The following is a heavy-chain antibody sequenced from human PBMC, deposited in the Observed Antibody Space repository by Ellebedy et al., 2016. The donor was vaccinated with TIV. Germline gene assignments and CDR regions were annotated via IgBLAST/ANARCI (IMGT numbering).Heavy chain of an antibody. J-gene: IGHJ4*02. V-gene: IGHV1-2*04. D-gene: IGHD1-26*01. CDR3: ARDLVGAKGRYFDY. Sequence: ASVKVSCKASGYTFTGYYMHWVRQAPGQGLEWMGWINPNSGGTNYAQKFQGWVTMTRDTSISTAYMELSRLRSDDTAVYYCARDLVGAKGRYFDYWGQGTLVTVSS. CDR2: INPNSGGT. CDR1: GYTFTGYY.